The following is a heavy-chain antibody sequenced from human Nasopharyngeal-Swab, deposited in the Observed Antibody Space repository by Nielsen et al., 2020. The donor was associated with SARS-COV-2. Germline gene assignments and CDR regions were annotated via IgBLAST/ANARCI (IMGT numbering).Heavy chain of an antibody. V-gene: IGHV3-11*01. D-gene: IGHD1-14*01. Sequence: GGSLRLSCATSGFTFSDSYISWIRQAPGKVLEWVSSISESGTTINYADSVKGRFTISRDNAKNSVYLQMNSLRAEDTAVYYCARDRQPQRYRGMDVWGQGTTVTVSS. CDR3: ARDRQPQRYRGMDV. CDR1: GFTFSDSY. J-gene: IGHJ6*02. CDR2: ISESGTTI.